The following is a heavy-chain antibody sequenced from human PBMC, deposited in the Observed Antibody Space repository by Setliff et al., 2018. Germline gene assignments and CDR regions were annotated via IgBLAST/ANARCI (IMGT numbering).Heavy chain of an antibody. CDR1: GFTFSSYT. J-gene: IGHJ4*02. D-gene: IGHD3-3*01. Sequence: GGSLILSCAGSGFTFSSYTMNWVRQAPGKGLEWVSSIISSGSHIYYADSVKGRFTSSRDNAKNSLYLQMNSLRADDTAVYYCARVGDFWSGYYQDYWGQGTLVTVSS. CDR3: ARVGDFWSGYYQDY. V-gene: IGHV3-21*01. CDR2: IISSGSHI.